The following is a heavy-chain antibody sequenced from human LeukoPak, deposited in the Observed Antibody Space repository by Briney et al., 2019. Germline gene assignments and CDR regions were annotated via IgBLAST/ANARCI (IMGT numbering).Heavy chain of an antibody. CDR2: ISSNGGST. Sequence: PGGSLRLSCSASGFTFSSYAMHWVRQAPGKGLEYVSAISSNGGSTYYADSVKGRFTISRDNSKNTLYLQMSSLRAEDTAVYYCVKAETHSDYVFDYWGQGTLVTVSP. CDR3: VKAETHSDYVFDY. D-gene: IGHD5-12*01. CDR1: GFTFSSYA. J-gene: IGHJ4*02. V-gene: IGHV3-64D*09.